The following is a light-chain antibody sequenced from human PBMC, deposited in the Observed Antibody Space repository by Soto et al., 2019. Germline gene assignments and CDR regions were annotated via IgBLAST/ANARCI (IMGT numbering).Light chain of an antibody. CDR1: QSVGNN. CDR2: DAS. V-gene: IGKV3-15*01. Sequence: ELVMTQSPATLSVSPGERATLSCRASQSVGNNLAWYQQKPGQAPRLLMYDASTRATGIPARFSGSGSGTDFTLTISSLEPEDFAVYYCHQRQSWPRTFGQGTKVDIK. CDR3: HQRQSWPRT. J-gene: IGKJ1*01.